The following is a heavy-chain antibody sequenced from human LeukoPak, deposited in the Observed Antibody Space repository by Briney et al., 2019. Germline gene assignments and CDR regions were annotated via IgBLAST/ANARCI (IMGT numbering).Heavy chain of an antibody. CDR2: ISLTGLT. V-gene: IGHV4-4*02. Sequence: SETLSLTCGVSGGSISNTNWWSWVRQLQGQGLEWIGEISLTGLTHYNPSLESRVTVSLDKSKNQLSLNLTSVTAADTAVYYCSRENGAFSPFGYWGQGTLVTVLS. J-gene: IGHJ4*02. CDR3: SRENGAFSPFGY. D-gene: IGHD2-8*01. CDR1: GGSISNTNW.